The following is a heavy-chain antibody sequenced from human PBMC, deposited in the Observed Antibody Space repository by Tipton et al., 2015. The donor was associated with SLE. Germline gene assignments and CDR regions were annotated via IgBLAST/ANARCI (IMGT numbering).Heavy chain of an antibody. CDR1: GYSISSGYY. CDR2: IYYSGST. CDR3: ARVGAGATSGAFDI. Sequence: TLSLTCAVSGYSISSGYYWGWIRQPPGKGLEWIGSIYYSGSTYYNPSLKRRVTISVDTSKNQFSLELTSVTAADTAVYYCARVGAGATSGAFDIWGQGTMVTVSS. D-gene: IGHD1-26*01. J-gene: IGHJ3*02. V-gene: IGHV4-38-2*01.